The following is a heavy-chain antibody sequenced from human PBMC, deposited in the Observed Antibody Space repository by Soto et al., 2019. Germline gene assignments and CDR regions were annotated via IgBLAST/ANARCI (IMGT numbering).Heavy chain of an antibody. CDR3: ARVGAEDYEFWSGYYIHYYYMDV. D-gene: IGHD3-3*01. J-gene: IGHJ6*03. Sequence: EVQLVESGGGLVQPGGSLRLSCAASGFTFSSYWMSWVRQAPGKGLEWVANIKQDGSEKYYVDSVKGRFTISRDNAKNSLYLKMNSLRAEDTAVYYCARVGAEDYEFWSGYYIHYYYMDVWGKGTTVTVSS. CDR1: GFTFSSYW. V-gene: IGHV3-7*01. CDR2: IKQDGSEK.